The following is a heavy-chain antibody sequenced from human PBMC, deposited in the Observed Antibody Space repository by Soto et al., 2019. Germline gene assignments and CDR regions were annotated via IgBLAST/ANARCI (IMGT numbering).Heavy chain of an antibody. J-gene: IGHJ5*02. V-gene: IGHV4-34*01. Sequence: SQTQSLTYAVYGGSCSGHYGSWILKKPGKGLEWIGEINHSGSTNYNPSLKSRVTISVDTSKNQFSLKPSSVTAADTAVYYCARIRRGGLRYFDWLHNWFDPWGQGTLVTVSS. CDR1: GGSCSGHY. CDR2: INHSGST. CDR3: ARIRRGGLRYFDWLHNWFDP. D-gene: IGHD3-9*01.